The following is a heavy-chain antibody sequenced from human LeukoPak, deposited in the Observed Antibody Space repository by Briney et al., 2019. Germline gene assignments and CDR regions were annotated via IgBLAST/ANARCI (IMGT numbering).Heavy chain of an antibody. V-gene: IGHV3-53*01. CDR1: GLSVSSNF. CDR2: IYGGGST. CDR3: AKDILDYSSSWYLDV. D-gene: IGHD6-13*01. J-gene: IGHJ6*02. Sequence: GGSLRLSCAATGLSVSSNFMSWVRQAPGKGLEWVSVIYGGGSTYYADSVKGRFTISRDNSKNTLYLQMNSLRAEDTAVYYCAKDILDYSSSWYLDVWGQGTTVSVSS.